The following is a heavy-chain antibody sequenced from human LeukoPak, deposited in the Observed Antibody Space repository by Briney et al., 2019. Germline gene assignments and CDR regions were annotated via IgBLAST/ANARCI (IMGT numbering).Heavy chain of an antibody. J-gene: IGHJ4*02. D-gene: IGHD3-22*01. Sequence: ASETLSLTCTVSGGSISSYYWSWIRQPPGKGLEWMGYIYYSGSTNYNPSLKSRVTISVDTSKNQFSLKPSSVTAADTAVYYCARDGSPYYYDSSGYPSVIFDYWGQGTLVTVSS. V-gene: IGHV4-59*01. CDR3: ARDGSPYYYDSSGYPSVIFDY. CDR2: IYYSGST. CDR1: GGSISSYY.